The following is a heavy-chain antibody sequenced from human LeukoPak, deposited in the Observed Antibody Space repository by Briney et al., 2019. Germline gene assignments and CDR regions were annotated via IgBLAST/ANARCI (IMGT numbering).Heavy chain of an antibody. J-gene: IGHJ4*02. CDR2: IRSKAFGGTI. Sequence: GGSLRLSCTGSGFTFGDYVMSWARQAPGKGLEWVGFIRSKAFGGTIEYAASVRGRFTISRDDSKGIAYLQMNSLKIEDTAVYYCTRVSRYSSGNDYRGLGTLVTVSS. V-gene: IGHV3-49*04. CDR1: GFTFGDYV. D-gene: IGHD6-19*01. CDR3: TRVSRYSSGNDY.